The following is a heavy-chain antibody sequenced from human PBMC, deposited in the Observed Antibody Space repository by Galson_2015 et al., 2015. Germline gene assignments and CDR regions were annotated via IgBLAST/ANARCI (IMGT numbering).Heavy chain of an antibody. D-gene: IGHD6-6*01. CDR2: ITATGRNT. CDR3: ARGGSYSTSSLDY. V-gene: IGHV3-74*01. J-gene: IGHJ4*02. Sequence: VSGITATGRNTYYADSVKGRFTISRDNAKNTLYLQMNSLRAEDTAVYYCARGGSYSTSSLDYWGQGTLVTVSS.